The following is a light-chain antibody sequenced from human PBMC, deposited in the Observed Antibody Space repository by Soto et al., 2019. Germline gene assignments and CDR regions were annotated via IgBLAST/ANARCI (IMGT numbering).Light chain of an antibody. V-gene: IGKV1-5*03. CDR1: QSISTW. J-gene: IGKJ2*01. CDR2: KAS. Sequence: DIQMTQSPSTLSASVGDRVTITCRVSQSISTWLAWYQQKPGKAPKLLIYKASYLQSEVPSRFSGSGSGTEFTLTISSLQPDDFATYYCQQYNSYPYTFGQGTKVEIK. CDR3: QQYNSYPYT.